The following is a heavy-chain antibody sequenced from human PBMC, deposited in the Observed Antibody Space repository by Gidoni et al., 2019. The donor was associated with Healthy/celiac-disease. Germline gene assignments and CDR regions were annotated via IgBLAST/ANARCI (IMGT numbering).Heavy chain of an antibody. J-gene: IGHJ5*02. Sequence: EVQLVEAGGGLVQPGGALRLSWAASGCTVSSYAMSWVRQAPGKGLAWVSAISGSGGSTYYADSVTGRFTISRDTSKNTLYLQMNSLRAEDTAVYYCAKDPRLVATAGWFDPWGHGPLVTVSS. D-gene: IGHD5-12*01. CDR3: AKDPRLVATAGWFDP. CDR1: GCTVSSYA. V-gene: IGHV3-23*04. CDR2: ISGSGGST.